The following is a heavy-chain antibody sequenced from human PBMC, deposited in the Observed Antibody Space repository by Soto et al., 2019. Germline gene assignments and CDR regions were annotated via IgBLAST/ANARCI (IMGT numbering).Heavy chain of an antibody. Sequence: QVQLAQSGSEVQKSGSSVKVSCKASGYSFSSHAITWVRQAPGQGLEWMGGIIPVFGTPTYAQKFQGRLTISADKSTNTSSLELRSRRSEDTAVYYCARGGALSTSWYRGDGRDSWGQGTQVTVSS. CDR3: ARGGALSTSWYRGDGRDS. CDR2: IIPVFGTP. D-gene: IGHD6-13*01. J-gene: IGHJ4*02. V-gene: IGHV1-69*06. CDR1: GYSFSSHA.